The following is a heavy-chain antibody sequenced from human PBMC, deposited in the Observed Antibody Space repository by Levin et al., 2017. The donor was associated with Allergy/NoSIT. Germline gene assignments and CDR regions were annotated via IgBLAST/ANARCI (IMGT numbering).Heavy chain of an antibody. Sequence: TGGSLRLSCAASGLDFSRYSMNWVPPAPGKGLEWVSSTSGSGSFIQYADSVKGRFTVSRDNAKNSLYLHLDSLRAEDTAVYYCARTDATDYRAVCSAVSDYWGLGTLVSVS. V-gene: IGHV3-21*01. CDR2: TSGSGSFI. CDR3: ARTDATDYRAVCSAVSDY. CDR1: GLDFSRYS. D-gene: IGHD4-17*01. J-gene: IGHJ4*02.